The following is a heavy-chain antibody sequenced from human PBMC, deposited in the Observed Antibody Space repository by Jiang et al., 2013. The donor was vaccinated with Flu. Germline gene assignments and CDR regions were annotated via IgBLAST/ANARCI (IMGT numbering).Heavy chain of an antibody. D-gene: IGHD5/OR15-5a*01. CDR3: ARDRDIVSRGGFDF. Sequence: PGLVKPSETLSLTCTVSGGSISDSSDYWGWIRQPPEGAWSGLAVCPLVGITYYSPSLKSRLTMSVDTSKKQFFLRLSYVVAADTAIYYCARDRDIVSRGGFDFWGQGTLVTVSS. J-gene: IGHJ4*02. CDR1: GGSISDSSDY. CDR2: CPLVGIT. V-gene: IGHV4-39*07.